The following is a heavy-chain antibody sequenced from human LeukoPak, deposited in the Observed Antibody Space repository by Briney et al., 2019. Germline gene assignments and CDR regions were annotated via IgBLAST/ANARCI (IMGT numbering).Heavy chain of an antibody. D-gene: IGHD4-17*01. Sequence: GGSLRLSCVASGFTISSNPMSWVRQAPGKGLEWVSVTYSAGRSFFADSVKGRFTVSTDNSKTTLYLQMNSLRAEDTALYYCARTSPTVITSSDLWGRGTLVTVSS. CDR1: GFTISSNP. J-gene: IGHJ2*01. CDR3: ARTSPTVITSSDL. V-gene: IGHV3-53*01. CDR2: TYSAGRS.